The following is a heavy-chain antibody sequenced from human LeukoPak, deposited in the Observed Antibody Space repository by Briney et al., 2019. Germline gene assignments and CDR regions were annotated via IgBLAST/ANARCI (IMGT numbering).Heavy chain of an antibody. CDR2: MNPNSGNT. J-gene: IGHJ3*02. Sequence: ASVKVSCKASGDTFIINDINWVRQATGQGLEWMGWMNPNSGNTGYAQKFQGRVTMTRNTSISTPYMELTDLRSEDTAVYYCARVTAAGTWTFDIWGQGSTVTVSS. V-gene: IGHV1-8*01. CDR1: GDTFIIND. CDR3: ARVTAAGTWTFDI. D-gene: IGHD6-13*01.